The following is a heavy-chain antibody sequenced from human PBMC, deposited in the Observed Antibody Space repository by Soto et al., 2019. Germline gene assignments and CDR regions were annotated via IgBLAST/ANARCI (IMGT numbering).Heavy chain of an antibody. CDR3: TRGKSIGVAEGY. CDR2: ISATNGAT. D-gene: IGHD6-19*01. V-gene: IGHV1-18*01. CDR1: GYTFATYG. Sequence: QVQLVQSGGEVRKPGASVKVSCKASGYTFATYGGSWVRQAPGHGLEGVGWISATNGATSSAQKFQDRVIMTTDTSTSTAFMELRSLRSADTAIYYCTRGKSIGVAEGYWGQGTRVTVSS. J-gene: IGHJ4*02.